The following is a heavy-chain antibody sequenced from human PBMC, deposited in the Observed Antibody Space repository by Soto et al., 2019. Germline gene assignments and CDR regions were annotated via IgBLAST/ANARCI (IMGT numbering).Heavy chain of an antibody. D-gene: IGHD3-10*01. CDR3: ARDLHGSGSYFY. CDR1: GGSISSGDYY. Sequence: PSETLSLTSTVSGGSISSGDYYWSWIRQPPGKGLEWIGYIYYSGSTYYNPSLKSRVTISVDTSKNQFSLKLSSVTAADTAVYYCARDLHGSGSYFYWGQGTLVTVSS. CDR2: IYYSGST. J-gene: IGHJ4*02. V-gene: IGHV4-30-4*01.